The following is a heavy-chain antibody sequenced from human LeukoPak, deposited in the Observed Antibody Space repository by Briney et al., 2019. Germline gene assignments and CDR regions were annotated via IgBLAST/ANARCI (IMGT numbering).Heavy chain of an antibody. Sequence: ASVKVSCKASGYTFISYGISWVRQAPGQGLEWMGWISAYNGNTNYAQKLQGKVTMTTDTYTSTTYMELRSLRSDDTAVYYCASSDGKYFQHWGQGTLVTVSS. CDR3: ASSDGKYFQH. CDR1: GYTFISYG. D-gene: IGHD1-1*01. V-gene: IGHV1-18*01. CDR2: ISAYNGNT. J-gene: IGHJ1*01.